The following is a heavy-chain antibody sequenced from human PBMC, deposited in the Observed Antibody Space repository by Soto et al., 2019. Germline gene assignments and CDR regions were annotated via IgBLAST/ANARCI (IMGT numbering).Heavy chain of an antibody. CDR1: GFTFSSYW. D-gene: IGHD3-3*01. J-gene: IGHJ6*02. Sequence: GGSLRLSCAASGFTFSSYWMHWVRQAPGKGLVWVSRINSDGSSTSYADSVKGRFTISRDNAKNTLYLQMNSPRAEDTAVYYCARDSGDDFWSGYYMDYYYYGMDVWGQGTTVTVSS. CDR2: INSDGSST. V-gene: IGHV3-74*01. CDR3: ARDSGDDFWSGYYMDYYYYGMDV.